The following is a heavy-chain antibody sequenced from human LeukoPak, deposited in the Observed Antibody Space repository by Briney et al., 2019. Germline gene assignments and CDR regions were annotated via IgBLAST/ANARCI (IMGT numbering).Heavy chain of an antibody. CDR3: AKGKYDFWGGYYPFDY. J-gene: IGHJ4*02. V-gene: IGHV3-30*18. D-gene: IGHD3-3*01. Sequence: PGRSLRLSCAASGFTFSSYGMHWVRQAPGKGLEWVAVISYDGSNKYYADSVKGRFTISRDNSKNTLYLQMNSLRAEDTAVYYCAKGKYDFWGGYYPFDYWGQGTLVTVSP. CDR1: GFTFSSYG. CDR2: ISYDGSNK.